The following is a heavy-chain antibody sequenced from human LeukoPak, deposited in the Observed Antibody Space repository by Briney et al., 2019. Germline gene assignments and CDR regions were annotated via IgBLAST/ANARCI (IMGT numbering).Heavy chain of an antibody. CDR1: GYTLTELS. Sequence: ASVKVSCKVSGYTLTELSMHWVRQAPGKGLEWMGGFDPEDGETIYAQKFQGRVTMTEDTSTDTACMELSSLRSEDTAVYYCATALAPMDLYSNYLPNYGMDVWGQGTTVTVSS. V-gene: IGHV1-24*01. D-gene: IGHD4-11*01. CDR2: FDPEDGET. J-gene: IGHJ6*02. CDR3: ATALAPMDLYSNYLPNYGMDV.